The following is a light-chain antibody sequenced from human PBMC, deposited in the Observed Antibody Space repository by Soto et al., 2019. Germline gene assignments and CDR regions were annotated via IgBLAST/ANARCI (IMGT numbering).Light chain of an antibody. CDR1: QSIRSNY. J-gene: IGKJ1*01. Sequence: EIVLTQSPGTLSLSPGERATLCCRASQSIRSNYLAWYQQKPGQAPRLLISGASSRAADIPDRFSGSGSGTDFTLTINRLEPEDFAVYYCQQYASSRTFGQGTKVDI. CDR2: GAS. V-gene: IGKV3-20*01. CDR3: QQYASSRT.